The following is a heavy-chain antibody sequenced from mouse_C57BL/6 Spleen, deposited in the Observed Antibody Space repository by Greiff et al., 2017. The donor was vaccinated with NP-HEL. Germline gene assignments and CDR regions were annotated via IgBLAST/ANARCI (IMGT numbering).Heavy chain of an antibody. J-gene: IGHJ4*01. V-gene: IGHV5-9-1*02. Sequence: EVKLVESGEGLVKPGGSLKLSCAASGFTFSSYAMSWVRQTPEKRLEWVAYISSGGDYIYYADTVKGRFTISRDNARNTLYLQMSSLKSEDTAMYYCKREDYDYRYAMDYWGQGTSVTVSS. CDR1: GFTFSSYA. CDR2: ISSGGDYI. D-gene: IGHD2-4*01. CDR3: KREDYDYRYAMDY.